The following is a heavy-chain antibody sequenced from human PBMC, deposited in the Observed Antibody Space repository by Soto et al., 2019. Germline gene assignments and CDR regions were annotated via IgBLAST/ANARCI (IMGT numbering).Heavy chain of an antibody. V-gene: IGHV3-30*04. CDR2: TSYDGKNK. Sequence: QVQLVESGGGVVQPGGSLRLSCAASGFTFSNFVMHWVRQAPGKGLEWVAATSYDGKNKDHADYVQGRFTISRDNSKNTLYLQMNSRRHEDTAVYFCARERAMAATGIFDYWGQGTLVTVSS. D-gene: IGHD6-13*01. CDR1: GFTFSNFV. J-gene: IGHJ4*02. CDR3: ARERAMAATGIFDY.